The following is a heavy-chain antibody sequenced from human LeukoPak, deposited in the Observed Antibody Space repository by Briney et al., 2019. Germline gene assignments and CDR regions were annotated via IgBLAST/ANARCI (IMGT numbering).Heavy chain of an antibody. CDR1: GDSVSSNSAA. CDR3: ARASVNGYDYGGVDH. D-gene: IGHD4/OR15-4a*01. V-gene: IGHV6-1*01. CDR2: TYYRSKWYN. Sequence: SQTLSLTCAISGDSVSSNSAAWNWLRQSPSRGLEWLGRTYYRSKWYNDYAVSVKSRIIISPDTSKNQFSLQLNSVTPEDTAVYYCARASVNGYDYGGVDHWGQGTQVTVSS. J-gene: IGHJ4*02.